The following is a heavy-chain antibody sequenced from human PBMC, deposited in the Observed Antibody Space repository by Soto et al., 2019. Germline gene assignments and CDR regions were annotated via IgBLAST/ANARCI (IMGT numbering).Heavy chain of an antibody. CDR2: IYYSGSA. D-gene: IGHD3-22*01. CDR3: ARGGDSSVYYSMDV. V-gene: IGHV4-30-4*01. CDR1: GGSISSGDYY. Sequence: SETLSLTCTVSGGSISSGDYYWSWIRQPPGKGLEWIGYIYYSGSAYYNPSLKSRVTISVDTSKNQFSLQLSSVTAADTAVYYCARGGDSSVYYSMDVWGQGTTVTVS. J-gene: IGHJ6*02.